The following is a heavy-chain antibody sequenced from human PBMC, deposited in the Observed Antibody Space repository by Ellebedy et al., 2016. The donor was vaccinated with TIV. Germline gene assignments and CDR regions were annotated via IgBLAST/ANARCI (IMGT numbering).Heavy chain of an antibody. V-gene: IGHV4-34*01. CDR1: GGSFSGYY. CDR3: AEGRSGWYYFDY. CDR2: VNQSGRT. D-gene: IGHD6-19*01. J-gene: IGHJ4*02. Sequence: SETLSLTCAVSGGSFSGYYWSWVRQPPGKGLEWIGEVNQSGRTNYHPSLKSRVTISVDTSKNQFPLRLSSVTAADTAVYYCAEGRSGWYYFDYWGQGTLVTVSS.